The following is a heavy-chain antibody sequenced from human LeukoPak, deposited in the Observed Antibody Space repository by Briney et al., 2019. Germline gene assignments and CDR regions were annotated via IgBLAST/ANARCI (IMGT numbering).Heavy chain of an antibody. V-gene: IGHV3-23*01. Sequence: AGGSLRLSCAASGFTFYTYGMNWIRQAPGKGLEWVSTISGSGSNTYYADSVKGRFTILRDNSRNILYLQMNSLRAEDTAVYYCAKAITALVLTTWDSWGQGTLVTVSP. CDR3: AKAITALVLTTWDS. J-gene: IGHJ4*02. CDR1: GFTFYTYG. D-gene: IGHD2-8*02. CDR2: ISGSGSNT.